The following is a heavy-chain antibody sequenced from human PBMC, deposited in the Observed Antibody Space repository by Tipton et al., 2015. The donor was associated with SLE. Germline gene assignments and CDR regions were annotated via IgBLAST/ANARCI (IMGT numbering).Heavy chain of an antibody. Sequence: SLRLSCVGSGFIVGGTYMSWVRQAPGKGLEWVSSIYKGGSRYYAGSVKGRFTITRDNSKNTLYLQMDGLSAEDSAVYFCAKGREWTEYGSNALDYWGQGTPVTVSS. CDR3: AKGREWTEYGSNALDY. J-gene: IGHJ4*02. V-gene: IGHV3-53*05. CDR1: GFIVGGTY. D-gene: IGHD3/OR15-3a*01. CDR2: IYKGGSR.